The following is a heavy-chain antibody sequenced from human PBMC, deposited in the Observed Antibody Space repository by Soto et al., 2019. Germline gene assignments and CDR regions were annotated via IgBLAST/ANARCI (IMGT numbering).Heavy chain of an antibody. CDR3: AREERDYLDSSGSLDY. Sequence: SETLSLTCTVSGGSISSGGYYWTWIRQHPGKGLEWIGYIYYSGSTYYNPSLKSRVTISVDTSKNQFSLKLSSVTAADTAVYYCAREERDYLDSSGSLDYWGQGPLVTVSS. V-gene: IGHV4-31*03. CDR2: IYYSGST. CDR1: GGSISSGGYY. D-gene: IGHD3-22*01. J-gene: IGHJ4*02.